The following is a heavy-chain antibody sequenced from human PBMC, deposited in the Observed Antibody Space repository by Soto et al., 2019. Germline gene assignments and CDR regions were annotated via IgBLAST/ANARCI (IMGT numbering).Heavy chain of an antibody. CDR2: IWYDGSNK. CDR1: GFTFSSYG. J-gene: IGHJ4*02. Sequence: GGSLRLSCAASGFTFSSYGMHWVRQAPGKGLEWVAVIWYDGSNKYYADSVKGRFTISRDNSKNTLYLQMNSLRAEDTAVYYCARGRGGSYGTTLTPIGYWGQGTLVTVSS. D-gene: IGHD5-18*01. V-gene: IGHV3-33*01. CDR3: ARGRGGSYGTTLTPIGY.